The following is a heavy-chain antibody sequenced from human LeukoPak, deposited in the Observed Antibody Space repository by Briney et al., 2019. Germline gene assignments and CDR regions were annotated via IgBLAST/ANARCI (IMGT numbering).Heavy chain of an antibody. CDR3: ARRSYDFWSGYYYYMDV. J-gene: IGHJ6*03. D-gene: IGHD3-3*01. CDR1: GYSFTSYW. CDR2: IYPGDSDT. V-gene: IGHV5-51*01. Sequence: GESLKISCKGSGYSFTSYWIGWVRQMPGKGLEWMGIIYPGDSDTRYSPSFQGQVTISADTSISTAYLQWSSLEASDTAMYYCARRSYDFWSGYYYYMDVWGKGTTVTVSS.